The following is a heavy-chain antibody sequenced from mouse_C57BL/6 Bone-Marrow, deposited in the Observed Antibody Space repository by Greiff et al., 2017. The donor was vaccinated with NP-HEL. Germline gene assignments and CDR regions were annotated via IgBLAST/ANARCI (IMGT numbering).Heavy chain of an antibody. CDR2: IWSGGST. D-gene: IGHD2-4*01. J-gene: IGHJ2*01. CDR3: ARNPLRLRQGYYFDY. Sequence: VQLQESGPGLVQPSQSLSITCTVSGFSLTSYGVHWVRQSPGKGLEWLGVIWSGGSTDYNPAFISRLSISKDNSKSQVFFKMNSLQADDTAIYYCARNPLRLRQGYYFDYWGQGTTLTVSS. CDR1: GFSLTSYG. V-gene: IGHV2-2*01.